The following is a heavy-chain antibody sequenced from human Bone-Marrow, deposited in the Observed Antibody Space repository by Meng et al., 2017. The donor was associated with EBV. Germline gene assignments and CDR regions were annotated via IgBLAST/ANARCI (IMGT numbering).Heavy chain of an antibody. D-gene: IGHD4-17*01. CDR1: GFTFSSYT. V-gene: IGHV3-21*01. J-gene: IGHJ4*02. Sequence: EVQLVESGGXXXXXGXSLXLSCAASGFTFSSYTMNWVRQAPGKGLEWVSSISTSSSYIYYADSVKGRFNISRDNAKNSLYLQMNSLRAEDTAVYYCARVRGGYGDYDYWGRGTLGTVSS. CDR2: ISTSSSYI. CDR3: ARVRGGYGDYDY.